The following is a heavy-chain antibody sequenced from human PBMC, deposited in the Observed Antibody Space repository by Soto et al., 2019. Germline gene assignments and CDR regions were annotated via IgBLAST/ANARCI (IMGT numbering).Heavy chain of an antibody. CDR1: GGSISSSSYY. V-gene: IGHV4-39*01. CDR3: ASPFYYGSGGRFYYMDV. J-gene: IGHJ6*03. D-gene: IGHD3-10*01. CDR2: IHYSGTT. Sequence: QLQLQESGPGLVKPSETLPLTCTVSGGSISSSSYYWGWIRQPPGKRLEWIGSIHYSGTTYHNPSLKSRVTISVDVSNNPFSLKLSSVTAADTAVYYCASPFYYGSGGRFYYMDVWGKGTTVTVSS.